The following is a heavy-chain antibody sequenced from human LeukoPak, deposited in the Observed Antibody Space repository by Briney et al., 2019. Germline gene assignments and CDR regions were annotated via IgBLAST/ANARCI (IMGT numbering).Heavy chain of an antibody. CDR2: IYHSGST. CDR1: GYSISSGYY. D-gene: IGHD3-22*01. V-gene: IGHV4-38-2*01. J-gene: IGHJ4*02. Sequence: PSETLSLTCAVSGYSISSGYYWGWIRQPPGKGLEWIGSIYHSGSTYYNPSLKSRVTISVDTSKNQFPLRLSSVTAADTAVYYCARSLHYYYDSSGYFDYWGQGTLVTVSS. CDR3: ARSLHYYYDSSGYFDY.